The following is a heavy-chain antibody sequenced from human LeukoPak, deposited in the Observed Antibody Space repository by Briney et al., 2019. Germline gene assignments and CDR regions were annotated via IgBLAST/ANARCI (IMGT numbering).Heavy chain of an antibody. Sequence: SETLSLTCAVYGGPFSGYYWSWIRQPPGRGLEWIGEINHSGSTNYNPSLKSRVTISVDTSKNQFSLKLSSVTAADTAVYYCASSGGAPRRTYYYDSSGYIFDYWGQGTLVTVSS. D-gene: IGHD3-22*01. CDR3: ASSGGAPRRTYYYDSSGYIFDY. CDR2: INHSGST. V-gene: IGHV4-34*01. J-gene: IGHJ4*02. CDR1: GGPFSGYY.